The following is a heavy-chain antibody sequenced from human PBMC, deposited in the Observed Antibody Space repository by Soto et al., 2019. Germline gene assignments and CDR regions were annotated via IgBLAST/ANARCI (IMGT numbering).Heavy chain of an antibody. V-gene: IGHV1-69*13. CDR1: GGTFSSYA. J-gene: IGHJ6*02. CDR2: IIPIFGTA. Sequence: GASVKVSCKASGGTFSSYAISWVRQAPGQGLGWMGGIIPIFGTANYAQKFQGRVTITADESTSTAYMELSSLRSEDTAVYYCSSGDNYYYYGMDVWGQGTTVTVSS. CDR3: SSGDNYYYYGMDV.